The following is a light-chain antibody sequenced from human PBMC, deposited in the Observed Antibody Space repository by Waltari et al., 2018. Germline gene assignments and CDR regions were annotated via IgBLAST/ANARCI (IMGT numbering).Light chain of an antibody. CDR2: GAS. J-gene: IGKJ1*01. V-gene: IGKV4-1*01. Sequence: DIVMTQSPDSLAVSLGERATSNCKSRQSVLYSSNNKNYLAWYQQKPGQPPKLLIYGASTRESGVPDRFSGSGSGTDFTLTISSLQAEDVAVYYCQQYLTSSWTFGQGTKVEIK. CDR1: QSVLYSSNNKNY. CDR3: QQYLTSSWT.